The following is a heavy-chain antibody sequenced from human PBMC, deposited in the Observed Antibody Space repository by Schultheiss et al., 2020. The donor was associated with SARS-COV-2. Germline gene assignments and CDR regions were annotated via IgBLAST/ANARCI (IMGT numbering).Heavy chain of an antibody. CDR1: GFTFSSYA. CDR2: ISYDGSNK. V-gene: IGHV3-30*04. J-gene: IGHJ2*01. D-gene: IGHD3-10*01. Sequence: GGSLRLSCAASGFTFSSYAMHWVRQAPGKGLEWVAVISYDGSNKYYADSVKGRFTISIDNAKNSLYLQMNSLRAEDTAVYYCAKDSGISNLWGRGTLVTVSS. CDR3: AKDSGISNL.